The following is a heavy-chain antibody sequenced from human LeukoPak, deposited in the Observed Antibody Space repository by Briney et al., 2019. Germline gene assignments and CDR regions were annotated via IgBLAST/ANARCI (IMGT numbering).Heavy chain of an antibody. D-gene: IGHD2-2*01. J-gene: IGHJ6*03. V-gene: IGHV3-23*01. CDR2: ISGSGGST. CDR1: GFTFSSYA. CDR3: ARDAVPVVNYYYYYMDV. Sequence: GGSLRLSCAASGFTFSSYAMSWVRQAPGKGLEWVSGISGSGGSTYYADSVKGRFTISRDNSKSTLYLQMGSLRAEDMAVYYCARDAVPVVNYYYYYMDVWGKGTTVTVSS.